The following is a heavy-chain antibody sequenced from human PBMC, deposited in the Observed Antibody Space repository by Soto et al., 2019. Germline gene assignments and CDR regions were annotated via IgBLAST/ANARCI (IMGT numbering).Heavy chain of an antibody. D-gene: IGHD2-15*01. V-gene: IGHV4-30-4*01. Sequence: QVQLQESGPGLVKPSQTLSLTCTVSGGSISSGDYYWSWIRQPPGKGLEWIGYIYYSGSTYYNPSLKSRVTISVDTSKTQFSLKLSSVTAADTAVYYCARGVWVVVVVAAPRGGWFDPWGQGSLVTVS. J-gene: IGHJ5*02. CDR3: ARGVWVVVVVAAPRGGWFDP. CDR1: GGSISSGDYY. CDR2: IYYSGST.